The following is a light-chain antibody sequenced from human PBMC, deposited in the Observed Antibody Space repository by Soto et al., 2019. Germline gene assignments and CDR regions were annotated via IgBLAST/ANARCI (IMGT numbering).Light chain of an antibody. J-gene: IGKJ2*01. Sequence: EIVLTQSPGTLSLSPGKRATLSCRASQSVSSSYLAWYQQKPGQAPRLLIYGASSRATGIPDRFSGSGSGTDFTLTISRLEPEDFAVYYCQQYGSSPYTFGQGTKLGIK. CDR1: QSVSSSY. CDR3: QQYGSSPYT. CDR2: GAS. V-gene: IGKV3-20*01.